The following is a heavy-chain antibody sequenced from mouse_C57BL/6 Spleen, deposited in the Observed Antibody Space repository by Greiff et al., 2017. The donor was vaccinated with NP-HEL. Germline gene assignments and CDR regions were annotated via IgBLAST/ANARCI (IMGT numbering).Heavy chain of an antibody. V-gene: IGHV1-18*01. Sequence: EVQLQQSGPELVKPGASVKIPCKASGYTFTDYNMDWVKQSHGKSLEWIGDINPNNGGTIYNQKFKGKATLTVDKSSSTAYMELRSLTSEDTAVYYCGRSSSGYVGFAYWGQGTLVTVSA. CDR2: INPNNGGT. CDR1: GYTFTDYN. J-gene: IGHJ3*01. CDR3: GRSSSGYVGFAY. D-gene: IGHD3-2*02.